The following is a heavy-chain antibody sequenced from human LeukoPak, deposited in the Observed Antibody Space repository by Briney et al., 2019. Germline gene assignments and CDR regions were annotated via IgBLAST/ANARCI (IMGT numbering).Heavy chain of an antibody. Sequence: SGSPKVSCKASGYTFTSYDINWVRQATGQGLDWMGWMKASSGNTGYAQKFQGKVTITRNTSISIVYLELSSLRSEDTAVYYCAREMVRGVIGLYFDYWGQGTLVTVSS. V-gene: IGHV1-8*01. J-gene: IGHJ4*02. CDR3: AREMVRGVIGLYFDY. CDR2: MKASSGNT. D-gene: IGHD3-10*01. CDR1: GYTFTSYD.